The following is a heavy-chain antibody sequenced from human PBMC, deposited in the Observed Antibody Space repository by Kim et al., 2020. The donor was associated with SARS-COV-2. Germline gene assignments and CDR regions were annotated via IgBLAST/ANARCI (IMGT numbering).Heavy chain of an antibody. V-gene: IGHV7-4-1*02. J-gene: IGHJ6*02. Sequence: ASVKVSCKPSGYTFTTYGLNWVRQAPGQGPEWMGWINTNTGNPTYAQGFTGRFVFSLDTSVSTAYLQISSLKAEDTAVYYCARSNYYGMDVWGQGTTVTVSS. CDR3: ARSNYYGMDV. CDR2: INTNTGNP. CDR1: GYTFTTYG.